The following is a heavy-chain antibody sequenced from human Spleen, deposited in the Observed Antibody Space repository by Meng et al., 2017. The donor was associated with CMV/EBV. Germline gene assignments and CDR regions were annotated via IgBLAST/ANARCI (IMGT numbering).Heavy chain of an antibody. V-gene: IGHV4-61*01. D-gene: IGHD5-12*01. CDR1: GGSISSSSYY. Sequence: SETLSLTCTVSGGSISSSSYYWNWIRQPPGKGLEWIGYIYYSGNTNYNPSLKSRVTISVDTSKNQFSLKLDSVTAADTAVYYCATGGGFGPAFDYWGQGTLVTVSS. J-gene: IGHJ4*02. CDR3: ATGGGFGPAFDY. CDR2: IYYSGNT.